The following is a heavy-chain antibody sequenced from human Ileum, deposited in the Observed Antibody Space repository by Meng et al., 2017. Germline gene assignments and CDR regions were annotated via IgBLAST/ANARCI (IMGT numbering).Heavy chain of an antibody. CDR3: ARGVVSGSHYNTY. Sequence: QVQLQESGPGLGKPSGTLSLTCAVSGGSISRSIWWSWVRQPPEKGLEWIGEIHHSGTTNYSPSLKSRLTISVDKSKNQFSLKLQSVTAADTAVYFCARGVVSGSHYNTYWGQGILVTVSS. J-gene: IGHJ4*02. D-gene: IGHD3-10*01. V-gene: IGHV4-4*02. CDR2: IHHSGTT. CDR1: GGSISRSIW.